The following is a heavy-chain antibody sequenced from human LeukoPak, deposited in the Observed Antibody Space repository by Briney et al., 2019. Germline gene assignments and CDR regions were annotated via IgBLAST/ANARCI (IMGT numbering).Heavy chain of an antibody. Sequence: GGSLRLSCAASGFTFSSYEMNWVRQAPGKGLEWVSYISSSGSTIYYADSVKGRFTISRDSAKHSLYLQMNSLRAEDTAVYYCVRGSRQPLVDYWGQGTLVIVSS. J-gene: IGHJ4*02. V-gene: IGHV3-48*03. CDR2: ISSSGSTI. D-gene: IGHD6-6*01. CDR3: VRGSRQPLVDY. CDR1: GFTFSSYE.